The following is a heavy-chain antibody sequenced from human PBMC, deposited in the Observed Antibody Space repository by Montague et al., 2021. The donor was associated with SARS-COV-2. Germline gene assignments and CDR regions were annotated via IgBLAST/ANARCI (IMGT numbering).Heavy chain of an antibody. CDR1: GFTFSNYD. CDR3: TRDYRSIVGDGLDI. J-gene: IGHJ3*02. V-gene: IGHV3-48*03. CDR2: IGTSAYTT. D-gene: IGHD2-2*01. Sequence: SLRLSCAASGFTFSNYDMNWVRQAPEKWPEWISYIGTSAYTTSYAGSVKGRFTISRDNGKNSLYLQMNSLRVEATAVYYCTRDYRSIVGDGLDIWGQGTKVTVPS.